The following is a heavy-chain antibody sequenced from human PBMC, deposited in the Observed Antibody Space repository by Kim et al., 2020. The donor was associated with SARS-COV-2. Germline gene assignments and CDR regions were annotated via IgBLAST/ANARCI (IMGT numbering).Heavy chain of an antibody. CDR2: ISGSGGST. CDR1: GFTFSSFA. V-gene: IGHV3-23*01. D-gene: IGHD1-26*01. J-gene: IGHJ3*02. CDR3: AKDLYWDKSGAWAFDM. Sequence: GGSLRLSCAASGFTFSSFAMNWVRQAPGKGLEWVSGISGSGGSTYYADSVKGRFTFSRDNSKNTLYLQMNSLRAEDTAVYYCAKDLYWDKSGAWAFDMWGQGTMV.